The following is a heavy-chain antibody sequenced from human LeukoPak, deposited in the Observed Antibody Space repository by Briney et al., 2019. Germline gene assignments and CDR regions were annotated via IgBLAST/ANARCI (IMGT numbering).Heavy chain of an antibody. J-gene: IGHJ4*02. CDR1: GFTYTNYW. V-gene: IGHV3-7*01. CDR3: ARDLSGPSVY. Sequence: GGSLRLSCAASGFTYTNYWLSWVRQFPGKALEWVATMKPDGGEKYYVDSVKGRFTISRDNAKNSLYLQMNSLRAEDTAIYYCARDLSGPSVYWGQGTLVTVSS. D-gene: IGHD2-15*01. CDR2: MKPDGGEK.